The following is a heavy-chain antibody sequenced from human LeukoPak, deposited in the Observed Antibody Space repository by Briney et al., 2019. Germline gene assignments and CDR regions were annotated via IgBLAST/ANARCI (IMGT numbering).Heavy chain of an antibody. V-gene: IGHV3-48*03. Sequence: GGSLRLSCAASGFTFSSYEMIWVRQAPGKGLERVSYISSSGSTIYYADSVKGRFTISRDNAKNSLYLQMNSLRAEDTAVYYCARELHDYGDYAPKFNYYGMDVWGKGTTVTVSS. CDR3: ARELHDYGDYAPKFNYYGMDV. J-gene: IGHJ6*04. D-gene: IGHD4-17*01. CDR2: ISSSGSTI. CDR1: GFTFSSYE.